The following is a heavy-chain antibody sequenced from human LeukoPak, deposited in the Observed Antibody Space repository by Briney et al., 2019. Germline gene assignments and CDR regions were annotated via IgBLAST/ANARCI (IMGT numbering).Heavy chain of an antibody. D-gene: IGHD3-3*01. J-gene: IGHJ4*02. CDR3: AKDFHDYDFWSGYYPVY. Sequence: PGGSLRLSCAASGFTFSSYAMSWVRQAPGKGLEWVSAISGSGGSTYYADSVKGRFTIPRDNSKNTLYLQMNSLRAEDTAVYYCAKDFHDYDFWSGYYPVYWGQGTLVTVSS. CDR2: ISGSGGST. CDR1: GFTFSSYA. V-gene: IGHV3-23*01.